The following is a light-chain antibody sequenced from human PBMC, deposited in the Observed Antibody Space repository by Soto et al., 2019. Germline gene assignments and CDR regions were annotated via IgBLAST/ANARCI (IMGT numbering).Light chain of an antibody. CDR1: RSVSDSSNNENY. CDR3: QQYYTAQLT. V-gene: IGKV4-1*01. J-gene: IGKJ3*01. CDR2: WAS. Sequence: DIVMTQSPDSLAVSLGERATINCKSSRSVSDSSNNENYLAWYQQRPRQPPKLLIYWASTRESGVPDRFSGRGSWDSFHPPIRSLAAEDVAVYYCQQYYTAQLTFGPGTKVDIK.